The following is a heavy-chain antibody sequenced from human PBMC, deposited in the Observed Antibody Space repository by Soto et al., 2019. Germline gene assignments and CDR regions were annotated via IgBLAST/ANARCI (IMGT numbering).Heavy chain of an antibody. V-gene: IGHV4-30-2*01. CDR1: GGSISSGGYS. Sequence: QLQLQESGSGLVKPSQTLSLTCAVSGGSISSGGYSWSWIRQPPGKGLEWIGYIYHSGSTYYNPSRTVXAXGXXARTHTRFSLTPSSVTAADPALLYRTVGGAPTRYHGGQGTLGTGSA. CDR2: IYHSGST. CDR3: TVGGAPTRYH. J-gene: IGHJ1*01. D-gene: IGHD2-21*01.